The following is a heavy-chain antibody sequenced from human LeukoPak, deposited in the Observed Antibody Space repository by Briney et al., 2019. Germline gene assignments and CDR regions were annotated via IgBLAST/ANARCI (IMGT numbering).Heavy chain of an antibody. D-gene: IGHD6-19*01. CDR2: ISGSGGTT. CDR3: AKAHSYSSGSYPDY. J-gene: IGHJ4*02. CDR1: GFTFSSYA. Sequence: PGGSLRLSCAVSGFTFSSYAMSWVRQAPGKGLEWVSGISGSGGTTYYADSVKGRFTIFRDNSKNTLYLQMNSLRAEDTALYYCAKAHSYSSGSYPDYWGQGTLVTVSS. V-gene: IGHV3-23*01.